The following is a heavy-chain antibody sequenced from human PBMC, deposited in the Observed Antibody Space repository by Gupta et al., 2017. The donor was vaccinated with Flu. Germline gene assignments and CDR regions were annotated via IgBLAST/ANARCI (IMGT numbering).Heavy chain of an antibody. CDR3: AVERHPGVRVSNAMDV. CDR2: ISYDGSTK. J-gene: IGHJ6*02. D-gene: IGHD3-10*01. V-gene: IGHV3-30*03. CDR1: GFMFSNYA. Sequence: QEQVMESGGGVVQPGRSLRLSCAASGFMFSNYAMHWVRQAPGKGLEWVALISYDGSTKYYRDSVKGRFTISRDNSRTTVYLQINSLRAEDTALYYYAVERHPGVRVSNAMDVWGQGTTVTVSS.